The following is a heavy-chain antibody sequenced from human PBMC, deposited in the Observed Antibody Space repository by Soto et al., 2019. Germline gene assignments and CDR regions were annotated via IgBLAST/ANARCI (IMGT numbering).Heavy chain of an antibody. CDR3: AKDQLYFWSGYLDY. V-gene: IGHV3-23*01. D-gene: IGHD3-3*01. CDR2: ISGSGGST. CDR1: GFTFSSYA. Sequence: EVQLLESGGGLVQPGGSLRLSCAASGFTFSSYAMSWVRQAPGKGLEWVSAISGSGGSTYYADSVKGRFTISRDNSKNTLYLQMNSLRAEDTAVYYGAKDQLYFWSGYLDYWGQRTLVTVSS. J-gene: IGHJ4*02.